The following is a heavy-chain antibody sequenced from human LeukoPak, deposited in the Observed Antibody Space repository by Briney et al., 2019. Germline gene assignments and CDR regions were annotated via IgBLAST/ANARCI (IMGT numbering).Heavy chain of an antibody. CDR3: ARGWVPSDITLK. J-gene: IGHJ3*01. V-gene: IGHV3-74*01. CDR1: GFTFTNYW. D-gene: IGHD3-22*01. CDR2: INSDESDT. Sequence: PGGSLRLSCAASGFTFTNYWMHWVRQAPGKGLVWVSRINSDESDTNYADSVKGRFTISRDNARNTVYLQMSSLRAEDTAVYYCARGWVPSDITLKWGQGTMVTVSS.